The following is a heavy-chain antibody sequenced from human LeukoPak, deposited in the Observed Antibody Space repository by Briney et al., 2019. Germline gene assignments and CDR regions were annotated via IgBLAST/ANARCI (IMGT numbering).Heavy chain of an antibody. J-gene: IGHJ2*01. D-gene: IGHD1-26*01. CDR1: GGSISSYY. CDR2: IYYSGST. Sequence: PSETLSLTCTVSGGSISSYYWSWIRQPPGKGLEWIGYIYYSGSTNYNPSLKSRVTISVDTSKNQFSLKLSSVTAADTAVYYCARMGAKNWYFDLWGRGTLVTVSS. V-gene: IGHV4-59*08. CDR3: ARMGAKNWYFDL.